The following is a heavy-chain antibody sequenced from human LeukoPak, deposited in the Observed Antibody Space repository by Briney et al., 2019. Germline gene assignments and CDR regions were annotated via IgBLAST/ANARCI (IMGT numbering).Heavy chain of an antibody. V-gene: IGHV1-18*01. D-gene: IGHD2-15*01. Sequence: ASVKVSCKGSGYTFDTYVISWVRQAPGQGLEWMGWISGYNGNTNYGLKFQGRVTMTIDTSTRTAYMELRSLRSDDTAVYYCARAPRPFRYDYCSAGSCYEIEYFQHWGPGTLVTVSS. CDR1: GYTFDTYV. CDR3: ARAPRPFRYDYCSAGSCYEIEYFQH. CDR2: ISGYNGNT. J-gene: IGHJ1*01.